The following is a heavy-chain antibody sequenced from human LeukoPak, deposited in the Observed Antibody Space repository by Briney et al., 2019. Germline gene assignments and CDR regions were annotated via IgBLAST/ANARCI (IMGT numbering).Heavy chain of an antibody. CDR2: KKWDGSEK. CDR1: GFTFRCYW. CDR3: ARRYFDWFLGAGGSLDI. J-gene: IGHJ3*02. Sequence: GGSLRLSCAGSGFTFRCYWMHWVRQAPGKGLEGVATKKWDGSEKYYVESVKGRFTISRDNANDSVYLQMNSLRAEDTAVYYCARRYFDWFLGAGGSLDIWGQGTMVTVSS. D-gene: IGHD3-9*01. V-gene: IGHV3-7*01.